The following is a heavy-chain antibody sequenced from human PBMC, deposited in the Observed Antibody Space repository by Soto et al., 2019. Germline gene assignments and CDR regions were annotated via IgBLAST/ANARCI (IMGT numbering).Heavy chain of an antibody. CDR3: ARGRGDSSGYYSYYFDY. D-gene: IGHD3-22*01. J-gene: IGHJ4*02. V-gene: IGHV1-69*01. Sequence: QVQLVQSGAEVKKPGSSVKVSCKASGGTFSSYAISWVRQAPGQGLEWMGGIIPIFGTANYAQKFQGRVTITADESTSTAYMELSSLSSEDTAVYYCARGRGDSSGYYSYYFDYWGQGTLVTVSS. CDR1: GGTFSSYA. CDR2: IIPIFGTA.